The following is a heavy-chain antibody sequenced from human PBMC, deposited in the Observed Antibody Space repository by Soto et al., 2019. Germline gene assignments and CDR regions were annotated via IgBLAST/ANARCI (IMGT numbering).Heavy chain of an antibody. Sequence: SLRLSCAASGFTFSSYGMHWVRQAPGKGLEWVAVISYDGSNKYYADSVKGRFTISRDNSKNTLYLQMNSLRAEDTAVYYCAKDCADYVWGSYRYHYYYGMDVCGQRTTVTVSS. CDR3: AKDCADYVWGSYRYHYYYGMDV. D-gene: IGHD3-16*02. J-gene: IGHJ6*02. CDR1: GFTFSSYG. CDR2: ISYDGSNK. V-gene: IGHV3-30*18.